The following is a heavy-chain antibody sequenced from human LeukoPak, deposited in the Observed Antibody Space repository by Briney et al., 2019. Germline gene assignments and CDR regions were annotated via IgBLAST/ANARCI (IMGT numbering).Heavy chain of an antibody. Sequence: ASVKVSCKASGYTFTDYYMHWVRQAPGQGLEWMGWINPNSGGTNYAQKFQGRVTMTRDTSISTAYMELSRLRSDDTAVYYCARDRLGYYYGSGSYYNVDYYHMDVWGKGTTVTISS. D-gene: IGHD3-10*01. CDR3: ARDRLGYYYGSGSYYNVDYYHMDV. J-gene: IGHJ6*03. CDR2: INPNSGGT. CDR1: GYTFTDYY. V-gene: IGHV1-2*02.